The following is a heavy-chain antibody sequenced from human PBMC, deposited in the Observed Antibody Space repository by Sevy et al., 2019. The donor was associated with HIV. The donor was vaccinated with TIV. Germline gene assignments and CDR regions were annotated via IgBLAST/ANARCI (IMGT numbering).Heavy chain of an antibody. CDR3: VRAIAADGSF. CDR2: IKQDGSVK. D-gene: IGHD6-13*01. J-gene: IGHJ4*02. V-gene: IGHV3-7*01. CDR1: GFSLNSYW. Sequence: GESLNISCAASGFSLNSYWMSWVRQAPGKGLEWVANIKQDGSVKYYVDSVKGRFTISRDNARNLLYLQMNSLRAEDTALYYCVRAIAADGSFWGQGTLVTVSS.